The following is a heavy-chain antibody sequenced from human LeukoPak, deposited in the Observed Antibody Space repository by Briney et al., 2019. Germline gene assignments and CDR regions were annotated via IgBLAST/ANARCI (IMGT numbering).Heavy chain of an antibody. Sequence: ASVKVSCKASGGTFSSYAISWVRQAPGQGLEWMGGIIPIFGTANYAQKFQGRVTITADESTSTAYMELSSLRSEDTAVYYCARDLRVLEWLPLGVFDIWGQGTMVTVSS. J-gene: IGHJ3*02. CDR3: ARDLRVLEWLPLGVFDI. CDR1: GGTFSSYA. CDR2: IIPIFGTA. D-gene: IGHD3-3*01. V-gene: IGHV1-69*13.